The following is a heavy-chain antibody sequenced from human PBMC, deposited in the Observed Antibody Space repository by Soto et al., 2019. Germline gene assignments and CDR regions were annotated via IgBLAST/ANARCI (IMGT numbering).Heavy chain of an antibody. Sequence: EVQLSESGGGLAQPGGSLRRSCAASGFTFNMYAMSWFRQAPGKGLEWVSGIGGSGATTYYADFVKGRVNISRDNSTNTLYLQMDSMRAEDSAIYYCARTITGYFWAGDYWGHGTLVTVSS. J-gene: IGHJ4*01. CDR1: GFTFNMYA. V-gene: IGHV3-23*01. D-gene: IGHD1-1*01. CDR3: ARTITGYFWAGDY. CDR2: IGGSGATT.